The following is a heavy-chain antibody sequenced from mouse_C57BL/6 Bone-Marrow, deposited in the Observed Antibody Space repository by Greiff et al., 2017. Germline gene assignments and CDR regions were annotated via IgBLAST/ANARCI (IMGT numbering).Heavy chain of an antibody. Sequence: QVQLQQPGAELVMPGASVKLSCKASGYTFTSYWMHWVKQRPGQGLEWIGEIAPSDSYTNYNQKFKGKSTLTVDKSSSTAYMQLSSLTSEDSAVYCCASERYFLYFDVWGTGTTVTVSS. CDR3: ASERYFLYFDV. J-gene: IGHJ1*03. V-gene: IGHV1-69*01. CDR2: IAPSDSYT. CDR1: GYTFTSYW. D-gene: IGHD1-1*01.